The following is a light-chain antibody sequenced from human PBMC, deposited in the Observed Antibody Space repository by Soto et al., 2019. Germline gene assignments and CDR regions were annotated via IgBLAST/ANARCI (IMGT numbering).Light chain of an antibody. Sequence: QSALTQPASVSGSPGQSITIYCTGTSSDVGSYNLVSWYQQNPGKAPKVMIYEGSQRPSGVSDRFSASKSGNTASLTISGLQAEDEADYYCCSYAGSSTWVFGGGTKLTVL. J-gene: IGLJ3*02. V-gene: IGLV2-23*01. CDR3: CSYAGSSTWV. CDR2: EGS. CDR1: SSDVGSYNL.